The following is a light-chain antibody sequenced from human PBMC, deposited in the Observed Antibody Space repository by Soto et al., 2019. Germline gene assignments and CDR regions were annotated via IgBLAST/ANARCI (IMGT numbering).Light chain of an antibody. CDR2: GAS. Sequence: EIVLTQSPGTLSLSPGESATLSCRASQSVTSSYLAWYQQKPGQTPRLLIFGASSSATGIPDRFGGSGSGTDFTLTISGLEPEDFAVYYCQQYGSSPITFGQGTRLEIK. CDR1: QSVTSSY. J-gene: IGKJ5*01. V-gene: IGKV3-20*01. CDR3: QQYGSSPIT.